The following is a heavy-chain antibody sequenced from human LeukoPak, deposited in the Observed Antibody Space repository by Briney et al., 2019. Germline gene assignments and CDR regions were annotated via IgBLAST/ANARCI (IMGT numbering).Heavy chain of an antibody. J-gene: IGHJ4*02. CDR3: ATVPGITAFGEVIDY. V-gene: IGHV3-15*04. D-gene: IGHD3-3*01. Sequence: NPGGSLRLSCAVSGFTVSNARMNWVGQAPGGGLEWIGRIESKNDGGTTDYAAPVKGRFTISRDDSKNTVILHMNSLKTEDTAVYYCATVPGITAFGEVIDYWGQGTLVTISS. CDR2: IESKNDGGTT. CDR1: GFTVSNAR.